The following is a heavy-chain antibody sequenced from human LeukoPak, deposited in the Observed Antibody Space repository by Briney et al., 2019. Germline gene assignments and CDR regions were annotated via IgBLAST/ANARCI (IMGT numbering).Heavy chain of an antibody. CDR2: IIPIFGTA. J-gene: IGHJ6*02. CDR1: GGTFISYG. Sequence: SVKVSCKASGGTFISYGISWVRQAPGQGIEWMGGIIPIFGTANYAQKFQGRVTITADESTSTAYMELSSLRSEDTAVYYCARPYSSSSYYYGMDVWGQGTTVTVSS. D-gene: IGHD6-6*01. CDR3: ARPYSSSSYYYGMDV. V-gene: IGHV1-69*13.